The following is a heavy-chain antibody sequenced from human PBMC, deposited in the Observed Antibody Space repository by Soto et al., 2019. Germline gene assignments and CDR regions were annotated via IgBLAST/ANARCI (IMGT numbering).Heavy chain of an antibody. CDR1: GGSFSGYY. J-gene: IGHJ5*02. D-gene: IGHD3-3*01. Sequence: SETLSLTCAVYGGSFSGYYWSWIRQPPGKGLEWIGEINHSGSTNYNPSLKSRVTISVDTSKNQFSLKLSSVTAADTAVYYCARGLPQQLLWHHDFWSGSTHRVWFDPRGHGTLVTVSS. V-gene: IGHV4-34*01. CDR3: ARGLPQQLLWHHDFWSGSTHRVWFDP. CDR2: INHSGST.